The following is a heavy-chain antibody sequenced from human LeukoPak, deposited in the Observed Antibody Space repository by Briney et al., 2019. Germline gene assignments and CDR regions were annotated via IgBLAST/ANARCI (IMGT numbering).Heavy chain of an antibody. J-gene: IGHJ4*02. CDR3: ARGWPAAKVDY. Sequence: PSETLSLTCTVSGGSISSYYWSWIRQPPGKGLEWIGYIYYSGSTNYNPSLKSRVTISVDTSKNQFSLKLSSVTAADTAVYYCARGWPAAKVDYWGQGTLVTVSS. D-gene: IGHD2-2*01. CDR1: GGSISSYY. V-gene: IGHV4-59*08. CDR2: IYYSGST.